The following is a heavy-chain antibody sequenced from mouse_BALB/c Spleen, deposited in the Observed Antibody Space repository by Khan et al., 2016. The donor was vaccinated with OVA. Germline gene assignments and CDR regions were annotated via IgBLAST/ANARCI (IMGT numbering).Heavy chain of an antibody. CDR3: ARAHER. D-gene: IGHD1-3*01. V-gene: IGHV1-4*01. Sequence: QVQLKQSGAELARPGASVKMSCKASGYTFTSYTMYWVKQRPGQGLEWIGYINPSRGYTKYNQKFKDKVTLTADKSSSTAYMQLSSLTSEDSACYYCARAHERWGQGTALTVSS. CDR2: INPSRGYT. CDR1: GYTFTSYT. J-gene: IGHJ2*01.